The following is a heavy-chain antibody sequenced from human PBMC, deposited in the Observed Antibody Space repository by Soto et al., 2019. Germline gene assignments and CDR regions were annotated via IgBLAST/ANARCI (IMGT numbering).Heavy chain of an antibody. D-gene: IGHD6-19*01. J-gene: IGHJ4*02. CDR2: IYYSGST. CDR1: GGSINSSSYY. V-gene: IGHV4-39*01. Sequence: PSETLSLTCTVSGGSINSSSYYWGWIRQPPGKGLEWIGSIYYSGSTYYNPSLKSRVTISVDTSKNQFSLKLSSVTAADTAVYYCARLRPPIEQWLDLPDPYFDYWGQGTLVTVSS. CDR3: ARLRPPIEQWLDLPDPYFDY.